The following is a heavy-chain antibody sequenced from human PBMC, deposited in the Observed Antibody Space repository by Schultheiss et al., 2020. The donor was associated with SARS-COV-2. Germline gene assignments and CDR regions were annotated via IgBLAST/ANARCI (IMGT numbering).Heavy chain of an antibody. J-gene: IGHJ4*02. CDR3: AKDQELGIVVTNFDY. CDR1: GFNFSPYN. V-gene: IGHV3-21*04. D-gene: IGHD7-27*01. CDR2: ISSTSIYM. Sequence: GGSLRLSCAASGFNFSPYNMNWVRQAPGKGLEWVSSISSTSIYMYYADSVKGRFTMSRDNSKNTLYLQMNSLRAEDTAVYYCAKDQELGIVVTNFDYWGQGTLVTVSS.